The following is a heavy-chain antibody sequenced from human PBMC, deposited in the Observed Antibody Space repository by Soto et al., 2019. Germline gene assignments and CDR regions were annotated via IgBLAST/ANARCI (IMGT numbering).Heavy chain of an antibody. D-gene: IGHD7-27*01. V-gene: IGHV1-46*03. J-gene: IGHJ4*02. CDR3: ARDKWGGKGFPGL. CDR2: INPTGGST. Sequence: QVQLVQSGAAVKKPGASVKVSCTASGYTFTSYYMHWVRHAPGQGLEWMGIINPTGGSTSYAQELQGRVTITRETVTSRVYMELSSLRSEDTDVYYCARDKWGGKGFPGLWGQGALVTVSS. CDR1: GYTFTSYY.